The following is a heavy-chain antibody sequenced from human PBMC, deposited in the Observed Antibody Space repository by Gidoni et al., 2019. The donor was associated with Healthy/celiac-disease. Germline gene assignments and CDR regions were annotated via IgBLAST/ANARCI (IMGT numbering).Heavy chain of an antibody. CDR3: AREEITSYGSGSSYYFDY. V-gene: IGHV1-18*04. D-gene: IGHD3-10*01. CDR2: LSASSGNT. J-gene: IGHJ4*02. Sequence: QVQLVQSGAEVTKPGAAVQVSCKAAGYTFTSYGISWVRQAPGQGLEWMGWLSASSGNTNYAQKRQGSVTMTTDTSTSTAYMVLRSLRSADTAVYYCAREEITSYGSGSSYYFDYWGQGTLVTVSS. CDR1: GYTFTSYG.